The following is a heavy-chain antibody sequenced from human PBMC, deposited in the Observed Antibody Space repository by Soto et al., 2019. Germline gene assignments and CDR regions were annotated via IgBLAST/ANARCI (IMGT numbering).Heavy chain of an antibody. J-gene: IGHJ4*02. CDR2: ISESGST. CDR1: GQSFSGHS. CDR3: ARGSGIVALPGELEDVNYDF. V-gene: IGHV4-34*01. D-gene: IGHD1-1*01. Sequence: QVQLQQWGAGLVKPSETLSLSCAVYGQSFSGHSWAWIRQPPGKGLEWIGEISESGSTYYNPSLKGRVTISTDTSKNHFSLKLNSVTAADTAAYFCARGSGIVALPGELEDVNYDFWGQGTLVNVSS.